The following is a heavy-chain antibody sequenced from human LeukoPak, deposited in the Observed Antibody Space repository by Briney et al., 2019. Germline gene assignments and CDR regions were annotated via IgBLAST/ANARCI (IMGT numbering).Heavy chain of an antibody. CDR3: ARGACINGSCYGWFDP. V-gene: IGHV4-39*07. CDR1: GGSISRSSYY. J-gene: IGHJ5*02. CDR2: MYYSGST. D-gene: IGHD2-15*01. Sequence: PSETLSLTCTVSGGSISRSSYYWGWIRQPPGKGLEWIASMYYSGSTFYNPSLKSRVTISVDTSKNQFSLKLTSVTAADTAVYYCARGACINGSCYGWFDPWGQGTLVTVSS.